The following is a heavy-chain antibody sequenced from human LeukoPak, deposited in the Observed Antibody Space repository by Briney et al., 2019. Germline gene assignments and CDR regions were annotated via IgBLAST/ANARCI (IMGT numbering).Heavy chain of an antibody. CDR2: IWYDGSNK. CDR1: GFTFSSYG. V-gene: IGHV3-33*06. CDR3: AKVGYGDYYFDY. J-gene: IGHJ4*02. Sequence: PGGSLRLSCAASGFTFSSYGMHWVRQAPGKGLEWVAVIWYDGSNKYYADSVKGRFTISRDNSKNTLYLQMNSLGAEDTAVYYCAKVGYGDYYFDYWGQGTLVTVSS. D-gene: IGHD4-17*01.